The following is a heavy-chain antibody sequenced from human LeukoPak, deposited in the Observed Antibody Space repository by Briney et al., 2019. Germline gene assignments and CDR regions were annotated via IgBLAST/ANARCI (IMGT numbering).Heavy chain of an antibody. CDR2: INHSGST. Sequence: PSETLSLTCAVYGGSFSGYYWSWIRQPPGKGLEWIGEINHSGSTNYNPSLKSRVTISVDTSKNQFSLKLSSVTAADTAVYYCASGSVVPAASFDYWGQGTLVTVSS. CDR1: GGSFSGYY. J-gene: IGHJ4*02. D-gene: IGHD2-2*01. V-gene: IGHV4-34*01. CDR3: ASGSVVPAASFDY.